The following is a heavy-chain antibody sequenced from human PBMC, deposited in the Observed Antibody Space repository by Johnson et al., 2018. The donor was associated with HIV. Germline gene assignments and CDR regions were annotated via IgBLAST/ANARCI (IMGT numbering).Heavy chain of an antibody. CDR2: ISYDGSNK. Sequence: QVQLVESGGGVVQPGRSLRLSCAASVFTFSSYAMHWVRQAPGKGLEWVAVISYDGSNKYYADSVKGRFTISRDNSKNTLYLQMNSLRAEDTAVYYCASGAPLPYYYDSSDDAFDIWGQGTMVTVSS. CDR1: VFTFSSYA. V-gene: IGHV3-30-3*01. CDR3: ASGAPLPYYYDSSDDAFDI. D-gene: IGHD3-22*01. J-gene: IGHJ3*02.